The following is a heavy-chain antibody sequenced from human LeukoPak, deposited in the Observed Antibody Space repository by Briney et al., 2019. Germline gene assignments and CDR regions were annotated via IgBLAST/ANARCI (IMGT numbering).Heavy chain of an antibody. CDR3: ARAGYSSNWRSFDI. Sequence: GGSLRLSCAASGFTFSSYAMSWVRQAPGKGLEWVSFISSSSGSMYYADSVKGRFTISRDNDKISLYLQMNSLRAEDTAVYYCARAGYSSNWRSFDIWGLGTLVTVSS. CDR2: ISSSSGSM. J-gene: IGHJ4*02. CDR1: GFTFSSYA. V-gene: IGHV3-48*04. D-gene: IGHD6-13*01.